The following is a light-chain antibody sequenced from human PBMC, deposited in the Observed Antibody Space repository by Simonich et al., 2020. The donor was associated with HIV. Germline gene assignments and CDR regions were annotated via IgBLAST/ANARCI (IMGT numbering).Light chain of an antibody. CDR1: QSISSW. J-gene: IGKJ2*01. V-gene: IGKV1-5*03. CDR2: KSS. Sequence: DIQLTQSPSTLSASVGDRVTITSRASQSISSWLAWYQQKPGKAPKLLIDKSSSLESGVPSRFSGSGSGTEFTLTSSSLQPDDFATYYCQQYNSYSYTFGQGTKLEIK. CDR3: QQYNSYSYT.